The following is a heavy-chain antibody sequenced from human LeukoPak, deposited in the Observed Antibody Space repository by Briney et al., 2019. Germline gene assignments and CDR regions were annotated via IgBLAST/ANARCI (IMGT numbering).Heavy chain of an antibody. CDR3: AKDRDTAMLDY. CDR1: GFTFSNYG. J-gene: IGHJ4*02. D-gene: IGHD5-18*01. V-gene: IGHV3-30*02. CDR2: IRYDGRNK. Sequence: GGSLRLSCAASGFTFSNYGMHWVRQAPGKGLEWVAFIRYDGRNKYYADSVKGRFTISRDNSKNTLYLQMNSLRAEDTAVYYCAKDRDTAMLDYWGQGTLVTVSS.